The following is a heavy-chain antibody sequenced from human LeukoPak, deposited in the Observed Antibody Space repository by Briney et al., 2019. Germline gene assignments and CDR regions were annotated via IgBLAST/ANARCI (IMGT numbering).Heavy chain of an antibody. CDR1: GYTFTSYD. J-gene: IGHJ4*02. Sequence: ASVKVSCKASGYTFTSYDINWVRQATGQGLEWMGWMNPNSGNTGYAQKFQGRVTMTRNTSISTAYMELRSLRSDDTAVYYCARDMMFGGEDSSDYWGQGTLVTVSS. V-gene: IGHV1-8*01. D-gene: IGHD3/OR15-3a*01. CDR2: MNPNSGNT. CDR3: ARDMMFGGEDSSDY.